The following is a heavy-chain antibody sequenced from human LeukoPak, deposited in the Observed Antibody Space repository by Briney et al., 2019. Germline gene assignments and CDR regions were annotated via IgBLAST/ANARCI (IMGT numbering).Heavy chain of an antibody. D-gene: IGHD5-18*01. CDR3: ARLYSDTAMAIYGMDV. CDR2: IYPGDSDT. J-gene: IGHJ6*02. CDR1: GYSFTSYW. Sequence: GESLQISCKGSGYSFTSYWIGWVRQVPGKGLEWMGIIYPGDSDTRYSPSFQGQVTISADKSISTAYLQWSSLKASDTAMYYCARLYSDTAMAIYGMDVWGQGTTVTVSS. V-gene: IGHV5-51*01.